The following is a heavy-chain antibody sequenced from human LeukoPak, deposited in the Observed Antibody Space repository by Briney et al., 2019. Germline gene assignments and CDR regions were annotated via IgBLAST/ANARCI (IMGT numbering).Heavy chain of an antibody. CDR3: ARLGGSSFKD. Sequence: SETLSLTCSVSGGSISTYHWSWIRQPPGKGLEWIGYIYSSGSTNYNPSFKSRVTISIDTSKNQFSLQLSSVTAADTAVYYCARLGGSSFKDWGQGTLVTVSS. D-gene: IGHD6-6*01. CDR2: IYSSGST. J-gene: IGHJ4*02. CDR1: GGSISTYH. V-gene: IGHV4-4*09.